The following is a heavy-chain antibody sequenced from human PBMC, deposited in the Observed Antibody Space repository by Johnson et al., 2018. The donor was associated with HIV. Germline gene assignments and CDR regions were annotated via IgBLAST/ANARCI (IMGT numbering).Heavy chain of an antibody. V-gene: IGHV3-38-3*01. J-gene: IGHJ3*01. CDR1: GFTVSSNE. CDR2: ISGGST. D-gene: IGHD2-15*01. Sequence: VQLVESRGVLVQPGGSLRLSCAASGFTVSSNEMSWVRQAPGKGREWVSSISGGSTYYSDSVRGRFTISRDNSKNTLYLQMNSLRPQDTALYYCAKGRRELLLPPDAFDFWGQGTLVTVSS. CDR3: AKGRRELLLPPDAFDF.